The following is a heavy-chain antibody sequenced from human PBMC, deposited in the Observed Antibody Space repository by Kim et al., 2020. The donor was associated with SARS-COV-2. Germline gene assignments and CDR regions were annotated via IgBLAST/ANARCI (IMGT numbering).Heavy chain of an antibody. CDR1: GYTFTSYY. Sequence: VKVSCKASGYTFTSYYMHWVRQAPGQGLEWMGIINPSGGSTSYAQKFQGRVTMTRDTSTSTVYMELSSLRSEDTAVYYCARDPYYDILTGYLSGMDVWGQGTTVTVSS. V-gene: IGHV1-46*01. CDR2: INPSGGST. CDR3: ARDPYYDILTGYLSGMDV. J-gene: IGHJ6*02. D-gene: IGHD3-9*01.